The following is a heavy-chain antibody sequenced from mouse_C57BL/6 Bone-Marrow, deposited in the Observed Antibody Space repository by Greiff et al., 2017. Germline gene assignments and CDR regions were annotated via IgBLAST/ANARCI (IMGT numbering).Heavy chain of an antibody. CDR3: ARSKNRGSWFAY. J-gene: IGHJ3*01. CDR1: GYAFTNYL. Sequence: QVQLQQSGAELVRPGTSVKVSCKASGYAFTNYLIEWVKQRPGQGLEWIGVINPGSGGTNYNEKFKGKATLTADKSSSTAYMQLSSLPSEDAAVYFCARSKNRGSWFAYWGQGTLVTVSA. V-gene: IGHV1-54*01. CDR2: INPGSGGT. D-gene: IGHD3-1*01.